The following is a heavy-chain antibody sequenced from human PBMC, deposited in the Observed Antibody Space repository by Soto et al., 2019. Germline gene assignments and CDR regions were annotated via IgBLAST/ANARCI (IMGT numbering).Heavy chain of an antibody. CDR2: ISSSSSYI. CDR1: GFTFSSYS. J-gene: IGHJ3*02. V-gene: IGHV3-21*01. Sequence: EVQLVESGGGLVKPGGSLRLSCAASGFTFSSYSMNWVRQAPGKGLEWVSSISSSSSYIYYADSVKGRFTISRDNAKNSLCLQMNSLRAEDTAVYYCARDGDYVWGSYRWSDAFDIWGQGTMVTVSS. CDR3: ARDGDYVWGSYRWSDAFDI. D-gene: IGHD3-16*02.